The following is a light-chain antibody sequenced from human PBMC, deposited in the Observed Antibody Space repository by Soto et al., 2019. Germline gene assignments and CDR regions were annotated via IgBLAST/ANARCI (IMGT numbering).Light chain of an antibody. CDR2: WNN. CDR3: AAWDNTMREV. Sequence: QTVVTQPPSASGTPGQSVIISCSGSNSNVGKSYVYWYQQFPGKAPKLLIYWNNQRPSGVPDRFFGAKSGTSASLAISGLRSEDEAVYYCAAWDNTMREVFGTGTKVTVL. CDR1: NSNVGKSY. V-gene: IGLV1-47*01. J-gene: IGLJ1*01.